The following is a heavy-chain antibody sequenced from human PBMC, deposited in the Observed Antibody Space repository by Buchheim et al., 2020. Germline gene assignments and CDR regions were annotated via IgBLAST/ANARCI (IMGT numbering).Heavy chain of an antibody. V-gene: IGHV3-11*05. J-gene: IGHJ6*03. D-gene: IGHD6-6*01. CDR2: ISSSSSYT. CDR1: GFTFSDYY. CDR3: AKTARPGSYYYMDV. Sequence: QVQLVESGGGLVKPGGSLRLSCAASGFTFSDYYMSWVRQAPGKGLEWVSYISSSSSYTNYADSVKGRFTISRDNAKNSLYLQMNSLRAEDTAVYYCAKTARPGSYYYMDVWGKGTT.